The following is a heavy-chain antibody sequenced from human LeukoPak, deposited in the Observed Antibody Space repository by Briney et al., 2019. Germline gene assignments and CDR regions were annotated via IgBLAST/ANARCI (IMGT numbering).Heavy chain of an antibody. CDR2: TFYSGST. D-gene: IGHD2-15*01. Sequence: SETLSLTCAVSGGSINSGRYYWGWIRQPPGKGLDWMGITFYSGSTYYNPSLKSRVTISVDTSKNQFSLKLSSVTAADTAVYYCARRKAYCSGSLCYADYWGQGSLVTVSS. CDR1: GGSINSGRYY. J-gene: IGHJ4*02. V-gene: IGHV4-39*01. CDR3: ARRKAYCSGSLCYADY.